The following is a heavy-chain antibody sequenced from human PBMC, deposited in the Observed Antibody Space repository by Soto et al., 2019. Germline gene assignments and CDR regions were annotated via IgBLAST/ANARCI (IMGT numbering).Heavy chain of an antibody. CDR1: GYTFTGYY. J-gene: IGHJ6*02. D-gene: IGHD6-6*01. CDR2: INPNSGGT. V-gene: IGHV1-2*02. CDR3: ARDQGTIAARPVYYYGMDV. Sequence: ASVKVSCEASGYTFTGYYMHWVRQAPGQGLEWMGWINPNSGGTNYAQKFQGRVTMTRDTSISTAYMELSRLRSDDTAVYYCARDQGTIAARPVYYYGMDVWGQGTTVTVSS.